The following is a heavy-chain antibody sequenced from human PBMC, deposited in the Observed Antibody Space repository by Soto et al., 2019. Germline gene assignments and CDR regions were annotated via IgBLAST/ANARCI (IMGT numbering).Heavy chain of an antibody. J-gene: IGHJ4*02. CDR1: GGSFSGYY. V-gene: IGHV4-59*04. D-gene: IGHD2-21*02. CDR3: ARQRTSVVTQAYFDV. CDR2: IYYSGST. Sequence: KPSETLSLTCAVHGGSFSGYYWSWSRQPPGKGLEWIGSIYYSGSTYNNPSLRSRVSMSIDTSKDQFSLKLKSVTAADTALYFCARQRTSVVTQAYFDVWGPGSLVTVSS.